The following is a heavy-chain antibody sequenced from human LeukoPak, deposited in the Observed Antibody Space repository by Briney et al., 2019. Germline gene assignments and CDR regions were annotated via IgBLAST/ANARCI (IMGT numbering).Heavy chain of an antibody. CDR2: IRTKGNKYAT. D-gene: IGHD2-15*01. Sequence: GGSLRLSCEASGFTFSGSGLHWVRQASGKGLEWVGRIRTKGNKYATSYAASVNGRFTISTDDSQNTAFLHMNSLKTEDTAVYYCTVSGGTYQYWGQGTLVTVSS. V-gene: IGHV3-73*01. CDR3: TVSGGTYQY. CDR1: GFTFSGSG. J-gene: IGHJ4*02.